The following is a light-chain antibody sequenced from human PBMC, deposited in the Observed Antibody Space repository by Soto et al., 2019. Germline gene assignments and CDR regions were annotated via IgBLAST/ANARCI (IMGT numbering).Light chain of an antibody. CDR3: QTWGTGILV. CDR2: LNSDGSH. J-gene: IGLJ1*01. Sequence: QPVLTQSPSASASLGASVKLTCTLSSGHSSYAIAWHQQQLEKGPRYLMKLNSDGSHSKGDGIPDRFSGSSSGAERYLTISSLQSEDEADYYCQTWGTGILVFGTGTKVTVL. CDR1: SGHSSYA. V-gene: IGLV4-69*01.